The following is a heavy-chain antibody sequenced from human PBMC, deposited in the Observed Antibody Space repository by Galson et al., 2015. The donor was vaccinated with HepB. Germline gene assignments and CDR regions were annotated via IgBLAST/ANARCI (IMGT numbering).Heavy chain of an antibody. J-gene: IGHJ4*02. CDR1: GFTFSSYS. CDR3: ARDKLPPSSWFDY. V-gene: IGHV3-21*01. D-gene: IGHD6-13*01. Sequence: SLRLSCAASGFTFSSYSMNWVRQAPGKGLEWVSSISSSSSYIYYADSVKGRFTISRDNAKNSLYLQMNSLRAEDTAVYYCARDKLPPSSWFDYWVQGTLFTVSS. CDR2: ISSSSSYI.